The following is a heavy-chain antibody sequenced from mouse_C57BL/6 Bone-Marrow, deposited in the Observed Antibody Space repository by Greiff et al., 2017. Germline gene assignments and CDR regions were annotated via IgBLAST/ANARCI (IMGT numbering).Heavy chain of an antibody. V-gene: IGHV1-54*01. CDR1: GYAFTNYL. J-gene: IGHJ4*01. D-gene: IGHD4-1*01. CDR3: ARYKQKLEGDY. Sequence: QVQLQQSGAELVRPGTSVKVSCKASGYAFTNYLIEWVKQRPGQGLEWIGVINPGSGGTNYNEKFKGKATLTADQSSSTAYMQLSSLTSEDSAVYCCARYKQKLEGDYGGQGTSGTVSS. CDR2: INPGSGGT.